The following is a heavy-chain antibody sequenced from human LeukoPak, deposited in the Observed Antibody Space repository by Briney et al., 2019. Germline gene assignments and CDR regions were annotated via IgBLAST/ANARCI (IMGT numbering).Heavy chain of an antibody. CDR1: GDSFSGYY. CDR3: ATNVPGTTYFDP. J-gene: IGHJ4*02. CDR2: INHSGST. V-gene: IGHV4-34*01. D-gene: IGHD1-14*01. Sequence: SETLSLTCAVYGDSFSGYYWTRIRQSPGKGLEWIGEINHSGSTNYNPSLKSRVTISVDTSKNQFSLNLTSVTAADTAIYYCATNVPGTTYFDPWGQGTLVTVSS.